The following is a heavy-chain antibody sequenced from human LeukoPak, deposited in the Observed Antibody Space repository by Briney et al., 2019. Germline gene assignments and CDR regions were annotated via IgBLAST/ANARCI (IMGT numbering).Heavy chain of an antibody. D-gene: IGHD1-26*01. CDR3: TRGSGSYMAPHEQFDY. CDR1: GGSINSYY. J-gene: IGHJ4*02. V-gene: IGHV4-59*01. CDR2: IYYSGST. Sequence: SETLSLTCTVSGGSINSYYWSWIRQPPGKGLQWIGYIYYSGSTYYNPSLKSRVTISVDTSKNQFSLKLSSVTAADTAVYYCTRGSGSYMAPHEQFDYWGQGTLVTISS.